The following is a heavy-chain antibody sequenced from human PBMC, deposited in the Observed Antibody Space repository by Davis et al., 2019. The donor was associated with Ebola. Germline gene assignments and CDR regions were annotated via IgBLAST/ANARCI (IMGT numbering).Heavy chain of an antibody. CDR3: ARLVALYDNSGYAYLDY. V-gene: IGHV4-59*08. D-gene: IGHD3-22*01. CDR1: GGSISSYY. Sequence: SETLSLTCTVSGGSISSYYWSWIRQPPGKGLEWIGYIYYSESSNYNPSLKSRVTISVDTSKNQFSLKLSSVTAADTAVYYCARLVALYDNSGYAYLDYWGQGILVTVSS. CDR2: IYYSESS. J-gene: IGHJ4*02.